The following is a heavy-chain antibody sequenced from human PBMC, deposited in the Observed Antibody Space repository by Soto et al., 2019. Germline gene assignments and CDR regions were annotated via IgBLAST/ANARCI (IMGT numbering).Heavy chain of an antibody. V-gene: IGHV3-23*01. CDR1: GFAFSTYT. CDR2: IYGDATEA. Sequence: HPGGSLRLSCAASGFAFSTYTMNWVRQAPGKGLEWVSGIYGDATEAYYADSVRGRFIISRDNSKNTLLLQMNGLRAEDTAVYYCARDRRPDGRWDIDYWGQGTLVTVSS. J-gene: IGHJ4*02. CDR3: ARDRRPDGRWDIDY. D-gene: IGHD1-1*01.